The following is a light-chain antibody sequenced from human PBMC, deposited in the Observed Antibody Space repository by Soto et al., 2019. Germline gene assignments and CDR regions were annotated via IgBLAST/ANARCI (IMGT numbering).Light chain of an antibody. V-gene: IGLV1-44*01. Sequence: QSVLTQPPSASATPGQRVTISCSGSTSNIGRNTVNWYQQLPGTAPKLLIYSNNQRPSGVPDRFSGSKSGTSASLAISGLQSEDEADYYCQSFDSSLRAYVFGSGTKVTVL. CDR2: SNN. CDR3: QSFDSSLRAYV. J-gene: IGLJ1*01. CDR1: TSNIGRNT.